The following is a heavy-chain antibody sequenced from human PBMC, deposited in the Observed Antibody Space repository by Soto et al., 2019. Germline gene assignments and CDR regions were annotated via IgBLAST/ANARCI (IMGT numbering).Heavy chain of an antibody. D-gene: IGHD2-15*01. CDR1: GGSISSSSYY. V-gene: IGHV4-39*01. J-gene: IGHJ4*02. Sequence: SETLSLTCTVSGGSISSSSYYWGWIRQPPGKGLEWIGSIYYSGCTYYNPSLKSRVTIAVDTSKNQFSLKLTSVTAADTAVYYCASKRYCSGGTCYDDYWGQGTLVTVSS. CDR2: IYYSGCT. CDR3: ASKRYCSGGTCYDDY.